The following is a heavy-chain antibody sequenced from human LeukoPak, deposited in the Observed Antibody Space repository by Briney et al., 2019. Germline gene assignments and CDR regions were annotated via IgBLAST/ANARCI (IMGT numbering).Heavy chain of an antibody. V-gene: IGHV3-7*01. D-gene: IGHD6-13*01. CDR2: IKQDGSEK. J-gene: IGHJ4*02. Sequence: GGSLRLSCAASGFTFNNYWMSWVRQAPGKGLEWVANIKQDGSEKYYVDSVKGRFTISRDNAKNSLYLQMNSLRAEDTAVYYCARDRRSSSWYAKNYFDYWGQGTLVTVSS. CDR3: ARDRRSSSWYAKNYFDY. CDR1: GFTFNNYW.